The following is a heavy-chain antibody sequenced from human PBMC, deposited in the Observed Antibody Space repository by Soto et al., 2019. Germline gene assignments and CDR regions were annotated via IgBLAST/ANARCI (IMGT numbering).Heavy chain of an antibody. J-gene: IGHJ4*02. CDR2: AYHNGLT. D-gene: IGHD6-19*01. Sequence: SETLSLTCAVSGDSVTSNVWWSWVRQPPGKGLEWIGEAYHNGLTDYNPSLKGRVTMSVDTSKNEFSLKLNSLTAADTAIYYCARDAAVPGESDRSDYWGRGILVTVSS. CDR1: GDSVTSNVW. V-gene: IGHV4-4*02. CDR3: ARDAAVPGESDRSDY.